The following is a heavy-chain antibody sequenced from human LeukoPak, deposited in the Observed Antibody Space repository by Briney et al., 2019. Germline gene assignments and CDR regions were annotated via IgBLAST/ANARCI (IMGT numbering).Heavy chain of an antibody. J-gene: IGHJ3*02. CDR1: GGSISSSSYY. D-gene: IGHD6-19*01. CDR3: ATTLGSSGNAFDI. V-gene: IGHV4-39*01. CDR2: IYYSGST. Sequence: SETLSLTCTVSGGSISSSSYYWGWIRQPPGKGLEWIGSIYYSGSTYYNPSLKSRVTISVDTSKNQFSLKLSSVTAADTAVYYCATTLGSSGNAFDIWGQGTMVTVSS.